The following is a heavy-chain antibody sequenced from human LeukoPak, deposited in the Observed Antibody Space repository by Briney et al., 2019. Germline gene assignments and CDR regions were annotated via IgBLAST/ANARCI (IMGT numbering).Heavy chain of an antibody. D-gene: IGHD6-13*01. Sequence: GALRLSCEASGFIFRSYDMAWVRQAPGKGLDWIAYIGGRTNYIFYADSVKGRFTISRDNGNNSLFLQMNSLRPEDTAVYYCVRDLAAAGTWFDYWGQGTLVSVSS. CDR2: IGGRTNYI. V-gene: IGHV3-21*05. CDR1: GFIFRSYD. CDR3: VRDLAAAGTWFDY. J-gene: IGHJ4*02.